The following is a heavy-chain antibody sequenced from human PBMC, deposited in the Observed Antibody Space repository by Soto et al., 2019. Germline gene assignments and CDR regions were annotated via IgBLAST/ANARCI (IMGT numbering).Heavy chain of an antibody. Sequence: EVQLVESGGGLVQPGGALRLSCAASGFTFSSYWMHWVRQAPGKGLVWVSRINSDGSSTSYADSVKGRFTISRDNAKNTLYLQMNSLRAEDTAVYYCAVAVAGPTAIGYWGQGTLVTVSS. CDR1: GFTFSSYW. D-gene: IGHD6-19*01. CDR3: AVAVAGPTAIGY. CDR2: INSDGSST. J-gene: IGHJ4*02. V-gene: IGHV3-74*01.